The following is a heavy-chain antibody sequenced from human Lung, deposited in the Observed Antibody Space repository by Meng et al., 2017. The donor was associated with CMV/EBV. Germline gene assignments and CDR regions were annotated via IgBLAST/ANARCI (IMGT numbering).Heavy chain of an antibody. Sequence: GQWRESGPALVKASETLSLTCAFSGASITNHNWWAWVRQPPGKGLEWIGEIPHRGSSAYNPSLKSRVSMSIDKSKNQFSLKLTSVTAADTAVYHCLRRSGGSVWGQGTLVTVSS. J-gene: IGHJ1*01. CDR2: IPHRGSS. CDR3: LRRSGGSV. V-gene: IGHV4-4*02. CDR1: GASITNHNW. D-gene: IGHD3-10*01.